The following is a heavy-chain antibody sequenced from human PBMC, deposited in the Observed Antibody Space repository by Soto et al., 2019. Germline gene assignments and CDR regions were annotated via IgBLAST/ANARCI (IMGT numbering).Heavy chain of an antibody. CDR3: ARMNYYDTSGYPFDY. Sequence: TSETLSLTCTVSGGSISSYYWSWIRQPPGKGLEWIGYIYFRGTTNYNPSLKSRVTMSADTSKNQFSLKLNSVTAADTAVYYCARMNYYDTSGYPFDYWGQGMMVTVPQ. CDR2: IYFRGTT. J-gene: IGHJ4*02. D-gene: IGHD3-22*01. CDR1: GGSISSYY. V-gene: IGHV4-59*01.